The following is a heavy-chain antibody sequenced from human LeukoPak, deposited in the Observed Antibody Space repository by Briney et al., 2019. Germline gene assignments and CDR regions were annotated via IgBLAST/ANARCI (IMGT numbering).Heavy chain of an antibody. J-gene: IGHJ4*02. D-gene: IGHD3-16*01. CDR2: ISYDGSNK. CDR1: GFTFSSYG. V-gene: IGHV3-30*18. Sequence: GGSLRVSCAASGFTFSSYGMHRVRQAPGKGLEWVAVISYDGSNKYYADSVKGRFTISRDNSKNTLYLQMNSLRAEDTAVYYCAKAWVQTNDPIGYWGQGTLVTVSS. CDR3: AKAWVQTNDPIGY.